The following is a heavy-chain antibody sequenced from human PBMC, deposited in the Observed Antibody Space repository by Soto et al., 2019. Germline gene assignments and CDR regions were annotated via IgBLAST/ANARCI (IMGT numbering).Heavy chain of an antibody. J-gene: IGHJ3*02. CDR2: ISSSSSTI. Sequence: GGSLRLSCAASGFTFSSYSMNWVRQAPGKGLEWVSYISSSSSTIYYADSVKGRFTISRDNAKNSLYLQMNSLRAEDTAVYYCARWVGQVQQWQGVDAFDIWGQGTMVTVSS. CDR3: ARWVGQVQQWQGVDAFDI. CDR1: GFTFSSYS. V-gene: IGHV3-48*01. D-gene: IGHD6-19*01.